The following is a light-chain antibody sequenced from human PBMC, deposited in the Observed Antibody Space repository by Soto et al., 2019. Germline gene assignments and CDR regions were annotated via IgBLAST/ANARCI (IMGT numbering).Light chain of an antibody. CDR1: SSDVGGYNY. CDR3: CSFTRSSTPRV. J-gene: IGLJ1*01. Sequence: QSVLTQPASVSGSPGQSITISCTGTSSDVGGYNYVSWYQQHPGKAPKLLIYDVTNRPSGVSNRFSGSKSGNTASLTISGLQADDEADYYCCSFTRSSTPRVFGTGTKVTVL. V-gene: IGLV2-14*01. CDR2: DVT.